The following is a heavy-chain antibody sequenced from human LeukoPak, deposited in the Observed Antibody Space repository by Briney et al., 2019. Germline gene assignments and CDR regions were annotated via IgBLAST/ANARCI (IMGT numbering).Heavy chain of an antibody. CDR2: ISGSGVST. V-gene: IGHV3-23*01. D-gene: IGHD1-7*01. Sequence: PGGSLRLPCAVSGFNVSTNYMSWVRQAPGKGLEWVSAISGSGVSTYYADSVKGRFTVSRDNSKNTLYLQMSSLRAEDTAVYYCAKDERNWNYNLASQTYDWGQGTLVTVSS. CDR3: AKDERNWNYNLASQTYD. CDR1: GFNVSTNY. J-gene: IGHJ4*02.